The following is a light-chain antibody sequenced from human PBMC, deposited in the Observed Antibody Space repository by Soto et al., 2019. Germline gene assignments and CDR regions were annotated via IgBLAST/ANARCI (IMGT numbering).Light chain of an antibody. CDR3: LRSASSPHT. CDR1: QGIRSW. Sequence: DIQMTQSPSSVSASVGDRGTITCRARQGIRSWLAWYQQKPGKAPKLLIYASSSLQSRVPSRFSGSGSGTDFTLPISGLQPEDFATYYCLRSASSPHTFGQGTKLEIK. J-gene: IGKJ2*01. CDR2: ASS. V-gene: IGKV1-12*01.